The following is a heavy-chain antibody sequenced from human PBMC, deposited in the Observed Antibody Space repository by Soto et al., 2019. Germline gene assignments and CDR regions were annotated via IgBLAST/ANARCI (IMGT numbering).Heavy chain of an antibody. Sequence: QVQLVESGGGVVQPGRSLRLSCAASGFTFSSNGMHWVRQAPGKGLEWVAVIWYDGSNKYYADSVKGRFTISRVNSKNTLYLQMNSLRAEDTAVYYCARGDEGFGELDWYFDLWGRGTLVTVSS. V-gene: IGHV3-33*01. CDR1: GFTFSSNG. J-gene: IGHJ2*01. D-gene: IGHD3-10*01. CDR3: ARGDEGFGELDWYFDL. CDR2: IWYDGSNK.